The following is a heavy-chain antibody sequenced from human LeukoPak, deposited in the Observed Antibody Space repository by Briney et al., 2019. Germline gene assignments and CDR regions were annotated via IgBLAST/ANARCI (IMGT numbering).Heavy chain of an antibody. D-gene: IGHD5-18*01. CDR2: INPSGGST. CDR1: GYTFTSYY. V-gene: IGHV1-46*01. Sequence: GASVKVSCKASGYTFTSYYMHGVRQAPGQGLEWMGIINPSGGSTSYAQKFQGRVTMTRDTSTSTVYMELSSPRSEDTAVYYCARDIGGGRYSYGYSVDYWGQGTLVTVSS. J-gene: IGHJ4*02. CDR3: ARDIGGGRYSYGYSVDY.